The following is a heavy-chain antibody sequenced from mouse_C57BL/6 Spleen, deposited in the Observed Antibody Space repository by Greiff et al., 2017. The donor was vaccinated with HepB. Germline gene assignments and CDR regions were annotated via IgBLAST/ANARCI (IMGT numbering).Heavy chain of an antibody. CDR2: IHPNSGST. CDR1: GYTFTSYW. V-gene: IGHV1-64*01. CDR3: ARSKNDYGSSYGYFDV. J-gene: IGHJ1*03. Sequence: QVQLQQPGAELVKPGASVKLSCKASGYTFTSYWMHWVKQRPGQGLEWIGMIHPNSGSTNYNEKFKSKATLTVDKSSSTAYMQLSSLTSEDSAVYYCARSKNDYGSSYGYFDVWGTGTTVTVSS. D-gene: IGHD1-1*01.